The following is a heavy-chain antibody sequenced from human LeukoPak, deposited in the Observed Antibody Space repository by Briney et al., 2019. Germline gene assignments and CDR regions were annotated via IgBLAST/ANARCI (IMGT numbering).Heavy chain of an antibody. CDR3: ARVDREGIWFFYDY. Sequence: GGSLRLSCAASGFTFSSYGMHWVRQAPGKGLEWVAVISYDGSNKYYADSVKGRFTISRDNSKNTLYLQMNSLRAEDTAVYYCARVDREGIWFFYDYWGQGTLVTVSS. J-gene: IGHJ4*02. CDR2: ISYDGSNK. CDR1: GFTFSSYG. V-gene: IGHV3-30*03. D-gene: IGHD3/OR15-3a*01.